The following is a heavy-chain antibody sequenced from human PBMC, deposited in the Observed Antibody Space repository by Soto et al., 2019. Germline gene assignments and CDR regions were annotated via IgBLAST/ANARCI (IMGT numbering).Heavy chain of an antibody. CDR3: ARELYGDYYYYYMDV. D-gene: IGHD3-3*01. V-gene: IGHV3-73*01. J-gene: IGHJ6*03. CDR2: VKSKAHSYAT. CDR1: GFTFSGSY. Sequence: GGSLRLSCAASGFTFSGSYIHWVRQASGKGLEWVGRVKSKAHSYATANAASVKGRFTISRDDSKNTAYLQMSSLKTEDTAVYYCARELYGDYYYYYMDVWGKGTTVTVSS.